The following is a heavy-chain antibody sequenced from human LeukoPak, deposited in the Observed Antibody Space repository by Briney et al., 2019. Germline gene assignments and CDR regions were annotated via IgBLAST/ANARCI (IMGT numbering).Heavy chain of an antibody. D-gene: IGHD3-22*01. CDR3: ARHYYDSSGFHYYYYMDV. CDR1: GGSISSSSYY. V-gene: IGHV4-39*01. CDR2: IYYSGST. J-gene: IGHJ6*03. Sequence: SETLSLTCTVSGGSISSSSYYWGWIRQPPGRGLEWIGSIYYSGSTNYNPSLKSRVTISVDTSKNHFSLKLSSVTAADTAVYYCARHYYDSSGFHYYYYMDVWDKGTTVTISS.